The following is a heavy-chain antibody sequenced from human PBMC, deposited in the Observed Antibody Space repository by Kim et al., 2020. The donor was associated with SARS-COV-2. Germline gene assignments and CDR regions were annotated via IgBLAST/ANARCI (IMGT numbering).Heavy chain of an antibody. V-gene: IGHV3-33*01. J-gene: IGHJ4*02. CDR1: GFTFSSYG. D-gene: IGHD7-27*01. CDR3: ARPAPKGTGEAYYFDY. Sequence: GGSLRLSCAASGFTFSSYGMHWVRQAPGKGLEWVAVIWYDGSNKYYADSVKGRFTISRDNSKNTLYLQMNSLRAEDTAVYYCARPAPKGTGEAYYFDYWGQGTLVTVSS. CDR2: IWYDGSNK.